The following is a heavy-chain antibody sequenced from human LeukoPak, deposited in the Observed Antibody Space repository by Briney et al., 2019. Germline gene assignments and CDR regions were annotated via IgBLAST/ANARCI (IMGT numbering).Heavy chain of an antibody. CDR2: INHSGST. CDR3: ATNTRPDDYYYMDV. D-gene: IGHD1-14*01. J-gene: IGHJ6*03. Sequence: SETLSLTCAVYGGSFSGYYWSWIRQPPGKGLEWIGEINHSGSTNYNPSLKSRVTISVDTSKSQFSLKLSSVTAADTAVYYCATNTRPDDYYYMDVWGKGTTVTVSS. CDR1: GGSFSGYY. V-gene: IGHV4-34*01.